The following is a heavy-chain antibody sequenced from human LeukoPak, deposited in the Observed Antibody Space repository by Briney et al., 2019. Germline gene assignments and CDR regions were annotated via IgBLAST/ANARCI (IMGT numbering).Heavy chain of an antibody. CDR1: GGTFSSYA. CDR3: ARGYCSGGSCPTGFDY. V-gene: IGHV1-69*13. Sequence: ASVEVSCKASGGTFSSYAISWVRQAPGQGLEWMGGIIPIFGTANYAQKFQGRVTITADESTSTAYMELSSLRSEDTAVYCCARGYCSGGSCPTGFDYWGQGTLVTVSS. CDR2: IIPIFGTA. J-gene: IGHJ4*02. D-gene: IGHD2-15*01.